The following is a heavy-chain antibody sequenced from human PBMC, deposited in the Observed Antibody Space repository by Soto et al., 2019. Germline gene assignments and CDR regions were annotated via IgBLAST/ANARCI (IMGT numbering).Heavy chain of an antibody. Sequence: SETLYLTCTISGDSINNYFWNWIRQSPGKGLEWIGYISYSGSTSYNPSLQSRVTISSDTSKNQFSLELSPVTAADTAVYYCARARQRDTGRGLDVWGQGTTVTV. D-gene: IGHD5-18*01. CDR2: ISYSGST. V-gene: IGHV4-59*01. J-gene: IGHJ6*02. CDR1: GDSINNYF. CDR3: ARARQRDTGRGLDV.